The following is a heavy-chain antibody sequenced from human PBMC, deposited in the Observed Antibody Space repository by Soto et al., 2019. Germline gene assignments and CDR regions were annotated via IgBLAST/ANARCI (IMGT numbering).Heavy chain of an antibody. Sequence: QVQLQESGPGLVKPSGTLSLTCAVSGGSISSSNWWSWVRQPPGKGLEWIGENYHSGSTNYNPSLKSRVNISVDKSKNKFALQLSSVTAADTALYYCARDPPLPADMVDWGQGTLVTVSS. CDR3: ARDPPLPADMVD. D-gene: IGHD2-2*01. V-gene: IGHV4-4*02. J-gene: IGHJ1*01. CDR1: GGSISSSNW. CDR2: NYHSGST.